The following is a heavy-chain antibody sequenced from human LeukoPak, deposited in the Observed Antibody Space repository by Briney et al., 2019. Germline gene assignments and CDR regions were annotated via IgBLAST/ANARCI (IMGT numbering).Heavy chain of an antibody. D-gene: IGHD1-1*01. CDR1: GFTFSSYN. CDR3: ANTKQFEY. CDR2: ITSSSSI. J-gene: IGHJ4*02. Sequence: GGSLRLSCAASGFTFSSYNMNWVRQAPGKGLEWVSSITSSSSIYYADSVKGRFTISRDNAKNSLYLKMNSLRAEDTAVYYCANTKQFEYWGQGTLVTVSS. V-gene: IGHV3-21*01.